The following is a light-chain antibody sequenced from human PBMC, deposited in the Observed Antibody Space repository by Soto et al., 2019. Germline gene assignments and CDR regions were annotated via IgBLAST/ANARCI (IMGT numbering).Light chain of an antibody. Sequence: EIVLTQSPGTLSLSPGERATLSCRASQSVSYSYLAWYQQKPGQAPRLLIYGASSRATGIPDRFSGSESGTDFTLTISRLEPEDFAVYYYQQYVTSPLTFGGGTKVEIK. CDR3: QQYVTSPLT. CDR1: QSVSYSY. CDR2: GAS. J-gene: IGKJ4*01. V-gene: IGKV3-20*01.